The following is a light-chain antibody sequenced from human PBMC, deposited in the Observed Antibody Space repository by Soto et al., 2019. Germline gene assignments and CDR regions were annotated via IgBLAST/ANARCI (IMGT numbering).Light chain of an antibody. Sequence: DIVMTQSPDSLAVSLGERATINCKSSQSVLYSSNNKNYLAWYQQKPGQPPKLLIYWASNRESGVPDRFSGSGSGTDFTLTISSLQAEDVAVYYCQHYYSTPRTFGQGTKVEIK. V-gene: IGKV4-1*01. J-gene: IGKJ1*01. CDR3: QHYYSTPRT. CDR1: QSVLYSSNNKNY. CDR2: WAS.